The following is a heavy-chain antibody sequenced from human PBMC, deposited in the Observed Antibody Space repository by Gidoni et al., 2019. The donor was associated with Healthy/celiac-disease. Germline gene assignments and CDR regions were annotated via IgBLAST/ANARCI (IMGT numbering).Heavy chain of an antibody. V-gene: IGHV1-46*01. J-gene: IGHJ6*02. CDR3: AREGNMVRGYGMDV. D-gene: IGHD3-10*01. CDR1: GYTFTSYY. Sequence: QVQLVQSGAEVKKPGASVTVSCKASGYTFTSYYIHWVRQATGQWLEWMGIINPSGGSTSYAQKFQGRVTMTRDTSTSTVYMELSSLRSEDTAVYYCAREGNMVRGYGMDVWGQGTTVTVSS. CDR2: INPSGGST.